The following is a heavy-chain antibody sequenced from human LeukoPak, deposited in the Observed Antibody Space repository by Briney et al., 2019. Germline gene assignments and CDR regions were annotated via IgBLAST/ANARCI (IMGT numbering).Heavy chain of an antibody. CDR2: IIPIFGTA. D-gene: IGHD5/OR15-5a*01. CDR3: AINFGSIVSRDYYYYMDV. V-gene: IGHV1-69*01. Sequence: GASVKVSCKASGGTFSSYAISWVRQAPGQGLEWMGGIIPIFGTANYAQKFQGRVTITADESTSTAYMELSSLRSEDTAVYYCAINFGSIVSRDYYYYMDVWGKGTTVTVSS. J-gene: IGHJ6*03. CDR1: GGTFSSYA.